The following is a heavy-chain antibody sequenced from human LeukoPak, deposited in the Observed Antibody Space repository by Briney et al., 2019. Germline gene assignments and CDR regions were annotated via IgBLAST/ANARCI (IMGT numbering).Heavy chain of an antibody. CDR3: AKGVGATFDAFDI. J-gene: IGHJ3*02. CDR2: ISWNSGSI. V-gene: IGHV3-9*01. CDR1: GFTFDDYP. Sequence: GGSLRLSCAASGFTFDDYPMHWVRQAPGKGLEWVSGISWNSGSIGYADSVKGRFTISRDNAKNSLYLQMNSLRAEDTALYYCAKGVGATFDAFDIWGQGTMVTVSS. D-gene: IGHD1-26*01.